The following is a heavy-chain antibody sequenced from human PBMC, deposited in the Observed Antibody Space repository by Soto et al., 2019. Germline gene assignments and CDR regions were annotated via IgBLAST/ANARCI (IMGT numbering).Heavy chain of an antibody. Sequence: QVQLQQSGPRLVNPSETLSLTCTFSSGPDRSHNWGWIRQPPGRGLEWIGYVYYTGDTAYNPSLRGRVTISADTSTNDISLTLNSVTAADTAVYYCVRQGIDYLHGLVDVWGQGTTVSVSS. CDR2: VYYTGDT. V-gene: IGHV4-59*08. CDR1: SGPDRSHN. J-gene: IGHJ6*02. CDR3: VRQGIDYLHGLVDV. D-gene: IGHD4-17*01.